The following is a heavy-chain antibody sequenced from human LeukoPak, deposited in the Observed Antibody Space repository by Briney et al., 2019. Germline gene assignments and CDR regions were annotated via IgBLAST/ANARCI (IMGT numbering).Heavy chain of an antibody. V-gene: IGHV4-34*01. CDR1: GGSFSGYY. CDR3: ARATDGDYVPY. J-gene: IGHJ4*02. D-gene: IGHD4-17*01. CDR2: INHSGST. Sequence: SETLSLTCAVYGGSFSGYYWSWIRQPPGKGLEWIGEINHSGSTNYNPSLKSRVTISVDTSKNQFSLKLSSVTAADTAVYYCARATDGDYVPYWGQGTLVTVSS.